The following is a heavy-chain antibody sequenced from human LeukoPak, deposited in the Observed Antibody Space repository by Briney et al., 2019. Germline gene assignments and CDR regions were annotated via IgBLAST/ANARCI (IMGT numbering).Heavy chain of an antibody. CDR2: INHSGST. V-gene: IGHV4-34*01. Sequence: PSETLSLTCAVYGGSFSGYQWSWIRQPPGKGLEWIGEINHSGSTNYNPSLKSRVTISVDTSKNQFSLKLSSVTAADTAVYYCARQTPLGTFDYWGQGIQVTVSS. J-gene: IGHJ4*02. CDR1: GGSFSGYQ. CDR3: ARQTPLGTFDY. D-gene: IGHD7-27*01.